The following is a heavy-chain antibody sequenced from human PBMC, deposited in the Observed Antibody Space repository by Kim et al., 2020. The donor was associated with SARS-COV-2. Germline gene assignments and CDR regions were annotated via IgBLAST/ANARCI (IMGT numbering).Heavy chain of an antibody. V-gene: IGHV3-74*01. CDR2: IKSDGTIT. J-gene: IGHJ6*02. CDR3: VRRNVSYYYGLDV. CDR1: GFTFSSFW. Sequence: GGSLRLSCVASGFTFSSFWMQWVRQAPGKGLVWVSRIKSDGTITNYADSVKGRFTISRDNAKNTLYLQMNSLRAEDTATYYCVRRNVSYYYGLDVWRQGT.